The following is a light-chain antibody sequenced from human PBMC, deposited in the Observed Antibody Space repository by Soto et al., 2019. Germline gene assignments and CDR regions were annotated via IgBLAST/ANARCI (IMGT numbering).Light chain of an antibody. Sequence: QSVLTQPPSASGSPGQSVTISCTGTSSDVGGYNYVSWYQQHPGKAPKLMIYEVNKRPSGVPDRFSGSKSGSTASLTVSGLQAEDEAEYYCSSYAGSNNWVFGGGTKVTVL. CDR1: SSDVGGYNY. J-gene: IGLJ2*01. V-gene: IGLV2-8*01. CDR3: SSYAGSNNWV. CDR2: EVN.